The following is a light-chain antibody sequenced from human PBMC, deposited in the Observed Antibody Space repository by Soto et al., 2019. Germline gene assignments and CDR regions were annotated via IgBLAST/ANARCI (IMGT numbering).Light chain of an antibody. J-gene: IGLJ2*01. CDR2: EVS. Sequence: QSVLTQPPSASGSPGQSVTISCTGTSSDVGGYNYVSWYQQHPGKAPKLMIYEVSKRPSGVPDRFSGSKSGNAASLTVSGLQVEDEADYYCSSFEASNNLLFGGGTKLTVL. V-gene: IGLV2-8*01. CDR3: SSFEASNNLL. CDR1: SSDVGGYNY.